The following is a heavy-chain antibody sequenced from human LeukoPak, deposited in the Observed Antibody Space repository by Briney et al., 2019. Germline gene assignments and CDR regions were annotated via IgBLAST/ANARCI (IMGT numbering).Heavy chain of an antibody. CDR1: GFTFSSFA. CDR2: ISGSGGST. D-gene: IGHD2-21*01. V-gene: IGHV3-23*01. J-gene: IGHJ4*02. Sequence: GGSLRLSCAASGFTFSSFAMSWVRQAPGKGLEWVSAISGSGGSTCYADSVKGRFTISRDNSKNTLYLQMNSLRAEDTAVYYCAKIAEAVSSNYYFDYWGQGTLVTASS. CDR3: AKIAEAVSSNYYFDY.